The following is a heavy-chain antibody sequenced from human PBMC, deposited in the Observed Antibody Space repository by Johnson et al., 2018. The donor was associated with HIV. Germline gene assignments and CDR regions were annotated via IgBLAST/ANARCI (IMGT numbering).Heavy chain of an antibody. V-gene: IGHV3-66*01. CDR1: GFTFSSYA. J-gene: IGHJ3*02. CDR3: ARGEDGVDAFDI. D-gene: IGHD4-17*01. Sequence: MLLVESGGGLVQPGGSLRLSCAASGFTFSSYAMSWVRQAPGKGLEWVSVIYSGGSTYYADSVKGRFTISRDNSKNTLYLQMNSLRAEDTAVYYCARGEDGVDAFDIWGQGTMVTVSS. CDR2: IYSGGST.